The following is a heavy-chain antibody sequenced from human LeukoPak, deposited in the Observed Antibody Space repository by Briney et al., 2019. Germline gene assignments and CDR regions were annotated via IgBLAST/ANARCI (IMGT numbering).Heavy chain of an antibody. D-gene: IGHD3-10*01. CDR3: ARDKIARFGELWDY. V-gene: IGHV3-7*01. CDR1: GFTFSSYW. Sequence: GGSLRLSCAASGFTFSSYWMSWVRQAPGKGLECVANIKQDGSEKFYVHSVKGRFTISRDNAKNSLYLQMNSLRAEDTAVYYCARDKIARFGELWDYWGQGTLVTVSS. J-gene: IGHJ4*02. CDR2: IKQDGSEK.